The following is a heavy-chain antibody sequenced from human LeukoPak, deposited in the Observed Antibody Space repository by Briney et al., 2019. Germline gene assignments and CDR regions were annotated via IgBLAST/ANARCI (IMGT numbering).Heavy chain of an antibody. CDR2: ISYDGSNK. D-gene: IGHD5-12*01. CDR1: GFTFSSYA. V-gene: IGHV3-30-3*01. J-gene: IGHJ4*02. CDR3: MVATGDY. Sequence: GGSLRLSCAASGFTFSSYAMHWVRQAPGKGLEWVAVISYDGSNKYYADSVKGRFTISRDNSKNTLYLQMNNLRAEDTAVYYSMVATGDYWGQGTLVTVSS.